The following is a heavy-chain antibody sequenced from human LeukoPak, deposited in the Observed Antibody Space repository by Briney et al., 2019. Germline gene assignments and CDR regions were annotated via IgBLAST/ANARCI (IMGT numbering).Heavy chain of an antibody. CDR3: ARAKEAAMFSSDC. J-gene: IGHJ4*02. D-gene: IGHD2-2*01. CDR2: IKQDGGEK. Sequence: GGSLRLSCAASGFTFSNYWMSWVRQAPGKGLEWVANIKQDGGEKYYVDSVKGRFTISRDNAKNSLSLQMNRLRIEATAVYYCARAKEAAMFSSDCWGQGTLVTVSS. V-gene: IGHV3-7*03. CDR1: GFTFSNYW.